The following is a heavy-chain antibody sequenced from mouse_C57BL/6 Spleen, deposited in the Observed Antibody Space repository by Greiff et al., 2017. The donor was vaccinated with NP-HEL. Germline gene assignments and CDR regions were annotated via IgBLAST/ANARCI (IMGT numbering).Heavy chain of an antibody. CDR1: GYTFTSYW. D-gene: IGHD1-1*01. CDR3: ARRRDYGSSLWYFDV. J-gene: IGHJ1*03. V-gene: IGHV1-69*01. CDR2: IDPSDSYT. Sequence: VQLQQPGAELVMPGASVKLSCKASGYTFTSYWMHWVKQRPGQGLEWIGEIDPSDSYTNYNQKFKGKSTLTVDKSSSTAYMQLSSLTSEDSAVYYCARRRDYGSSLWYFDVWGTGTTVTVSS.